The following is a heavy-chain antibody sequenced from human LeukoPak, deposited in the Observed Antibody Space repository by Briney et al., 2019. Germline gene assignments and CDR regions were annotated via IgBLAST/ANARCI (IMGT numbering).Heavy chain of an antibody. CDR2: INQDGGEK. CDR3: ARERWAEYYLDY. V-gene: IGHV3-7*01. J-gene: IGHJ4*02. CDR1: GFSVSSHW. Sequence: GGSLRLSCAASGFSVSSHWMSWVRQAPGKGLEWVANINQDGGEKYYVDSVNGRLAISRDNTNNYLYLEMNSLSAEDTALYYCARERWAEYYLDYWGQGNLVTVSS. D-gene: IGHD2/OR15-2a*01.